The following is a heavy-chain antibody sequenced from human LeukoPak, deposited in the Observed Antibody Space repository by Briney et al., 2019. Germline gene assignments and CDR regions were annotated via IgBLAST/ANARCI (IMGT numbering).Heavy chain of an antibody. Sequence: PGGSLRLSCAASGFTFSDYSMNWVRQAPGKGLEWVSTIGGGPVYYADSVKGRFTISRDDSKNTLFLQMNSLRAEDTAIYYCAKDSFSHNGVYDALDIWGQGTMVTVSS. D-gene: IGHD2-8*01. J-gene: IGHJ3*02. CDR3: AKDSFSHNGVYDALDI. CDR2: IGGGPV. CDR1: GFTFSDYS. V-gene: IGHV3-23*01.